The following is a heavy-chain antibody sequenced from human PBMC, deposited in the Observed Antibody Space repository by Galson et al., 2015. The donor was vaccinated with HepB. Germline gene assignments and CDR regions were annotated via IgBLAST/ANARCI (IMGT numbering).Heavy chain of an antibody. Sequence: SVKVSCKASGSTFTSYDINWVRQATGQGLEWMGWMNPNSGNTGYAQKFQGGVTMTRNTSISTAYMELSSLRSEDTAVYYCARGPGQWLVKDYWGQGTLVTVSS. J-gene: IGHJ4*02. V-gene: IGHV1-8*01. CDR2: MNPNSGNT. CDR3: ARGPGQWLVKDY. D-gene: IGHD6-19*01. CDR1: GSTFTSYD.